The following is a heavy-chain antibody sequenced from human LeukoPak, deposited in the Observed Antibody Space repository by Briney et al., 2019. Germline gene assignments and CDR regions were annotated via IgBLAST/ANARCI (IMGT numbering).Heavy chain of an antibody. D-gene: IGHD3-22*01. Sequence: ASVKVSCKASGYTFTGYYMHWVRQAPGQGLEWMGWINPNSGGTNYAQKFQGRVTMTRDTSISTAYMELSRLRSDDTAVYYCARGSDLYYYDSSGYFDYWGQGTLVTVSS. CDR3: ARGSDLYYYDSSGYFDY. CDR1: GYTFTGYY. J-gene: IGHJ4*02. CDR2: INPNSGGT. V-gene: IGHV1-2*02.